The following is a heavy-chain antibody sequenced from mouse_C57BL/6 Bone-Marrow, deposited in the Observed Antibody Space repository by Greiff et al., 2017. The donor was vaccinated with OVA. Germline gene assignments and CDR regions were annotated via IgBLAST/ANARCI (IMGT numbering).Heavy chain of an antibody. CDR1: GYTFTSYW. Sequence: QVQLQQPGAELVMPGASVKLSCKASGYTFTSYWMHWVKQRPGQGLEWIGEIDPSDSYTNYNQKFKGKSTLTVDKSSSTAYMQLSSLTSEDSEVYYCARGPLLYYAMDYWGQGTSVTVSS. V-gene: IGHV1-69*01. J-gene: IGHJ4*01. CDR3: ARGPLLYYAMDY. CDR2: IDPSDSYT. D-gene: IGHD2-12*01.